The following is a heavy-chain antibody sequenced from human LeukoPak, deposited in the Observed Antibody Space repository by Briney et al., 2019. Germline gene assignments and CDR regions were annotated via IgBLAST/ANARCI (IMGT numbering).Heavy chain of an antibody. J-gene: IGHJ4*02. CDR3: VRDRDFRIDY. CDR1: GFTFSSYW. D-gene: IGHD3-3*01. V-gene: IGHV3-74*01. Sequence: GGSLRFSCAASGFTFSSYWMHWVRQAPGKGLMWVSRIKSDGSSTSYADSVKGRFTISRDNAKNTLYLQMNSLRAEDTAVYYCVRDRDFRIDYWGQGTLVTVSS. CDR2: IKSDGSST.